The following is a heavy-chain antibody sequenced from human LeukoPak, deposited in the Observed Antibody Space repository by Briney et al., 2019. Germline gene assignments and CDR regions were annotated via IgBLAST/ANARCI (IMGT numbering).Heavy chain of an antibody. CDR3: ARGSCSSTSCYDAFDI. V-gene: IGHV5-51*01. J-gene: IGHJ3*02. D-gene: IGHD2-2*01. CDR1: GYSFTSYW. Sequence: GESLKISCKGSGYSFTSYWIGWVRQMPGKGLEWMGIIYPGDSDTRYSPSFQGQVTISADKSISTAYLQWSSLKASDTAMYYCARGSCSSTSCYDAFDIWGQGTMVTVSS. CDR2: IYPGDSDT.